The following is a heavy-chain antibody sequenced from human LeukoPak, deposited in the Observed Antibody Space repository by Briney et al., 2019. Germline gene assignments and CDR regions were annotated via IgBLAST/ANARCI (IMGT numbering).Heavy chain of an antibody. V-gene: IGHV1-69*13. CDR2: ITPIFGTA. Sequence: SVKVSCKASGGTFSSYAISWMRQAPGQGFEWMGGITPIFGTANFAQKFQGRVSITADESTSTAFMELSSLRSEDTAVYYCAREWGLESSGYYYAYWGQGTLVTVSS. J-gene: IGHJ4*02. D-gene: IGHD3-22*01. CDR3: AREWGLESSGYYYAY. CDR1: GGTFSSYA.